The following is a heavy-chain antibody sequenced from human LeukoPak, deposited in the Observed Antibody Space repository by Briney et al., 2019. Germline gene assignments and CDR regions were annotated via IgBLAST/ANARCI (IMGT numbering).Heavy chain of an antibody. J-gene: IGHJ4*02. CDR2: IYYSGSA. D-gene: IGHD5-24*01. Sequence: PSETLSLTCTVSGGSISSSSYYWGWIRQPPGKGLEWIRSIYYSGSAYYNPSLKSRVTISVDTSKNQFSLKLSSVTAADTAVYYCARTYGYNSAGDYWGQGTLVTVSS. V-gene: IGHV4-39*07. CDR1: GGSISSSSYY. CDR3: ARTYGYNSAGDY.